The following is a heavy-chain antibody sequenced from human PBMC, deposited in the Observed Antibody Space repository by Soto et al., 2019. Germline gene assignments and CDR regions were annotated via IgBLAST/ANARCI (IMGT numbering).Heavy chain of an antibody. Sequence: ASVKVSCKASGYTFTSYAMHWVRQAPGQRLEWMGWINAGNGNTKYSQKFQGRVTITRDTSASTAYMELSSLRSEDTAVYYCARGEVLRFLEWLPPYYFDVDVWGQGTTVTV. CDR3: ARGEVLRFLEWLPPYYFDVDV. V-gene: IGHV1-3*01. J-gene: IGHJ6*02. CDR2: INAGNGNT. D-gene: IGHD3-3*01. CDR1: GYTFTSYA.